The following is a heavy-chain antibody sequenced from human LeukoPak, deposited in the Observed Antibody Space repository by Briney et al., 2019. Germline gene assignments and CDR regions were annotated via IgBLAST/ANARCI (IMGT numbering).Heavy chain of an antibody. J-gene: IGHJ4*02. V-gene: IGHV4-59*08. CDR1: GASLSKYD. CDR2: IYYSGYT. Sequence: SETLSLTCNVSGASLSKYDWTWIRQPPGRALEFIGYIYYSGYTNYNPSLKSRLNMSRDTSKNHFSLRLTSVTATDTAVYYCARLGYSANYPDYWGQGTLVVVSS. CDR3: ARLGYSANYPDY. D-gene: IGHD4/OR15-4a*01.